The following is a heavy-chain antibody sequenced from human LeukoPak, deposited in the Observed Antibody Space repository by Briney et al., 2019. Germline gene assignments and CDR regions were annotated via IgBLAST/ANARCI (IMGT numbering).Heavy chain of an antibody. J-gene: IGHJ4*02. V-gene: IGHV3-23*01. CDR1: GFTFSSYA. CDR3: ARAPSGYYPYFDY. CDR2: ISGSGGST. D-gene: IGHD3-22*01. Sequence: PGGSLRLSCAVSGFTFSSYAMSWVRRAPGKGLEWISGISGSGGSTSYADSVKGRFTISRDNSKNTLYLQTDSLRAEDTAVYYCARAPSGYYPYFDYWGQGTLVTVSS.